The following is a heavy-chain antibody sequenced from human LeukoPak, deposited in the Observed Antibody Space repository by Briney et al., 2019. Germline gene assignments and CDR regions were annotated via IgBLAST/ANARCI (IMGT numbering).Heavy chain of an antibody. CDR3: ARGIRDYYDSSGYHY. J-gene: IGHJ4*02. Sequence: PGGSLRLSCAASGFTFSSYSMNWVRQAPGKGLEWVSSISSSSSYIYYADSVKGRFTISRDNAKNSLYLQMNSLRADDTAVYYCARGIRDYYDSSGYHYWGQGTLVTVSS. V-gene: IGHV3-21*04. CDR2: ISSSSSYI. CDR1: GFTFSSYS. D-gene: IGHD3-22*01.